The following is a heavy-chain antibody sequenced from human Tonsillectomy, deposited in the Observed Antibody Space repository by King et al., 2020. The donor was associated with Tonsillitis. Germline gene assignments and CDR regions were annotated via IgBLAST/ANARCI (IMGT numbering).Heavy chain of an antibody. CDR3: AKGSWGREVVVAAIFDY. J-gene: IGHJ4*02. CDR1: GFTFSSYA. CDR2: ISGSGGST. D-gene: IGHD2-15*01. Sequence: VQLVESGGGLVQPGGSLRLSCAASGFTFSSYAMSWVRQAPGKGLEWVSAISGSGGSTYYADSVKGRFTISRDNSKNTLYLQMNSLRAEDTAVYYCAKGSWGREVVVAAIFDYWGQGTLVTVSS. V-gene: IGHV3-23*04.